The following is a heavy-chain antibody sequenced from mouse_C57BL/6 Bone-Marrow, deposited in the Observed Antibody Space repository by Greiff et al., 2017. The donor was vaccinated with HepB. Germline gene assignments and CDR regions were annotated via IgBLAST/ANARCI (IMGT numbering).Heavy chain of an antibody. CDR1: GFTFSDYG. D-gene: IGHD1-1*01. V-gene: IGHV5-17*01. Sequence: EVPVVESGGGLVKPGGSLKLSCAASGFTFSDYGMHWVRQAPEKGLEWVAYFSSGSSNIYYADTVKGRVTISRDNAKNTLFLQMTSLRSEDSAMYYCASTCDGSGCGGFGGWGKRTMVTV. CDR3: ASTCDGSGCGGFGG. J-gene: IGHJ3*01. CDR2: FSSGSSNI.